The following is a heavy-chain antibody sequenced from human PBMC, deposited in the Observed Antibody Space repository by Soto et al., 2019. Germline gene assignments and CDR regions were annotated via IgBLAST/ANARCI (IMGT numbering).Heavy chain of an antibody. CDR1: GGSVSSNIYY. J-gene: IGHJ4*02. D-gene: IGHD3-22*01. V-gene: IGHV4-31*02. Sequence: LSLNCSVSGGSVSSNIYYWTWIRQHPGKGPEWIGHIYYSGSTYYNPSLKSRVTISLDMSKNQFSLKLTSVSAADTAVYYCARGYDYDSGGYLFDYWGQGTLVTVSS. CDR3: ARGYDYDSGGYLFDY. CDR2: IYYSGST.